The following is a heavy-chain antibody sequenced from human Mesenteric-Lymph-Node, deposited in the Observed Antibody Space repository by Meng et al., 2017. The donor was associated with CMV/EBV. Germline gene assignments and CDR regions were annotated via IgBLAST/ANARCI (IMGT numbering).Heavy chain of an antibody. CDR1: GYTFNDYA. CDR2: ISAHNGDR. Sequence: ASVKVSCKTSGYTFNDYAISWVRQAPGQGLEWMGWISAHNGDRSYAQNLQGRVTLTTDTSTSTAYMELRSLTSDDTAMYYCARALPQNYYDSSGYKYWGQGTLVTVSS. V-gene: IGHV1-18*01. J-gene: IGHJ4*02. D-gene: IGHD3-22*01. CDR3: ARALPQNYYDSSGYKY.